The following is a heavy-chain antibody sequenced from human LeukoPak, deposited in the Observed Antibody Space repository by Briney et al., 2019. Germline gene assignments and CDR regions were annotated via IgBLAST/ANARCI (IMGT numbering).Heavy chain of an antibody. D-gene: IGHD6-19*01. CDR3: AKGSGSGWGAVWYFDY. J-gene: IGHJ4*02. CDR2: IKQDGSEK. Sequence: PGGSLRLSCAASGFTFSSYWMSWVRQAPGKGLEWVANIKQDGSEKYYVDSVKGRFTISRDNSKNTLYLQMNSLRAEDTAVYYCAKGSGSGWGAVWYFDYWGQGTLVTVSS. V-gene: IGHV3-7*03. CDR1: GFTFSSYW.